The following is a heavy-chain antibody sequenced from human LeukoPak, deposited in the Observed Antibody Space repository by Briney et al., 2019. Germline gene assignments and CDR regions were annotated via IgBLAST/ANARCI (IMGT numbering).Heavy chain of an antibody. CDR1: GFTFSSYG. CDR3: ASGGCGGDCYSDFDY. Sequence: GGSLRLSCAASGFTFSSYGMHWVRQAPGKGLEWVAVIWYDGSNKYYADSVKGRFTISRDNSKNTLYLQMNGLRAEDTAVYYCASGGCGGDCYSDFDYWGQGTLVTVSS. CDR2: IWYDGSNK. V-gene: IGHV3-33*01. J-gene: IGHJ4*02. D-gene: IGHD2-21*02.